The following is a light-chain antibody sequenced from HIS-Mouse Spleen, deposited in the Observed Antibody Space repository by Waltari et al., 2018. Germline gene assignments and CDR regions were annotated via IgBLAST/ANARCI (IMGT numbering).Light chain of an antibody. V-gene: IGLV3-10*01. CDR2: EDS. CDR3: YSTDSSGNHRV. CDR1: ALPINY. Sequence: SYELTQPPSVSVSPGPTARITCSGHALPINYAYWYQQKSGQAPVLVIYEDSKRPSGIPERFSGSSSGTMATLTISGAQVEDEADYYCYSTDSSGNHRVFGGGTKLTVL. J-gene: IGLJ2*01.